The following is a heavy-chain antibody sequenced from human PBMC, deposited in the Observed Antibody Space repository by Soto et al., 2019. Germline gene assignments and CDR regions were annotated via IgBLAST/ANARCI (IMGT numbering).Heavy chain of an antibody. CDR3: ARGAVVVPAATTQYYYYYGMDV. Sequence: GESLKISCKGSGYSFTSYWIGWVRQMPGKGLEWMGIIYPGDSDTRYSPSFQGQVTISADKSISTAYLQWSSRKASDTAMYYCARGAVVVPAATTQYYYYYGMDVWGQGTTVTVSS. V-gene: IGHV5-51*01. D-gene: IGHD2-2*01. CDR1: GYSFTSYW. J-gene: IGHJ6*02. CDR2: IYPGDSDT.